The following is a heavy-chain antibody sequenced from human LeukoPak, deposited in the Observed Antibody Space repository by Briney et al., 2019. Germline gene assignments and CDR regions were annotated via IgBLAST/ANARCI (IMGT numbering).Heavy chain of an antibody. V-gene: IGHV3-53*01. J-gene: IGHJ3*02. CDR2: IYDGGST. CDR3: ARDNYILTGYYNASDI. CDR1: GSTVSSYF. Sequence: GGSLRLSCAASGSTVSSYFMSWVRQAPGKGLEWVSVIYDGGSTDYADSVKGRFTISRDNSKSTLYLQMNSLRAEDTAVYYCARDNYILTGYYNASDIWGQGTLVTVSS. D-gene: IGHD3-9*01.